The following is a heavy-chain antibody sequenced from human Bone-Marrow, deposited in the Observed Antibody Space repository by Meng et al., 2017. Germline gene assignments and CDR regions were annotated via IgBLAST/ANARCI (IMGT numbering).Heavy chain of an antibody. Sequence: GESLKISCAASGFTFSSYSMSWVRQAPGKGLEWVSSISSSSSYIYYADSVKGRFTNSRDNAKNSLYLQMNSLRAEDTALYYCAKDISHYYGSGITNWGQGTLVTVSS. D-gene: IGHD3-10*01. CDR3: AKDISHYYGSGITN. CDR2: ISSSSSYI. CDR1: GFTFSSYS. J-gene: IGHJ4*02. V-gene: IGHV3-21*04.